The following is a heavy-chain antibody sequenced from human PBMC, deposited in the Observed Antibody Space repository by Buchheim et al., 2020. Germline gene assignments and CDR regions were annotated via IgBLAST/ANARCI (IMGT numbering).Heavy chain of an antibody. V-gene: IGHV1-8*01. Sequence: QVQLVQSGAEVKKPGASVKVSCKASGYTFTSYDINWVRQATGQGLEWMGWMNPNSGNTSYAQKFQGRVTMTRHTSISTAYMELRSLRSEDTAVYYGARGKVELLWFGDHPDVWGQGTT. D-gene: IGHD3-10*01. CDR3: ARGKVELLWFGDHPDV. CDR1: GYTFTSYD. CDR2: MNPNSGNT. J-gene: IGHJ6*02.